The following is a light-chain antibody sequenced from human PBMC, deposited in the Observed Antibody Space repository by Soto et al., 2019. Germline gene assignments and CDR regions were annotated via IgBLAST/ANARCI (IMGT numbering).Light chain of an antibody. J-gene: IGLJ1*01. CDR3: AAWDDSLSGDYV. CDR2: RNN. V-gene: IGLV1-47*01. CDR1: SSNIGSNY. Sequence: QSVLTQPPSASVTPGQRVTISCSGSSSNIGSNYVYWYQQLPGTAPKLLIYRNNQRPSGVPDRFSGSKSGTSASLAISGLRSEDEADYYCAAWDDSLSGDYVFGTGTKFTVL.